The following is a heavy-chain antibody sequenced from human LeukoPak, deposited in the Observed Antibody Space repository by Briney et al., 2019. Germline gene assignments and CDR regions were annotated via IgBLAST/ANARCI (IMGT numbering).Heavy chain of an antibody. D-gene: IGHD3-22*01. V-gene: IGHV1-18*01. CDR1: GYTFTSYG. J-gene: IGHJ3*02. Sequence: ASVKVSCKASGYTFTSYGISWVRQAPGQGLEWMGWISAYNGNTNYAQKLQGRVTMTEDTSTDTAYMELSSLRSEDTAVYYCATVRYDSSGSEDGAFDIWGQGTMVTVSS. CDR2: ISAYNGNT. CDR3: ATVRYDSSGSEDGAFDI.